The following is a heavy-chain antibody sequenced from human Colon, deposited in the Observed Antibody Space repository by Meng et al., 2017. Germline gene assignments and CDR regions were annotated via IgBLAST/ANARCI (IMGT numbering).Heavy chain of an antibody. CDR2: IAHSGDA. Sequence: SETLSLTCTVPGASITTGGYYWVCIRQHPGKGLEWIGFIAHSGDAFYNPSLNTRVSISRDTSQNQFYLILHSVTSAETAVYYCARDSGNGLAYFDYWGQGTLVTVSS. CDR3: ARDSGNGLAYFDY. J-gene: IGHJ4*02. V-gene: IGHV4-31*03. D-gene: IGHD3-10*01. CDR1: GASITTGGYY.